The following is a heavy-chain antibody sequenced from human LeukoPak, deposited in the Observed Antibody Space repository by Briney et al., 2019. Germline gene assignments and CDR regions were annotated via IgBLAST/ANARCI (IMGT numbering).Heavy chain of an antibody. J-gene: IGHJ4*02. CDR3: ARDGVSRIQIYDFWSNYYYFDS. CDR1: GYTFTSYR. CDR2: ITTYNGDT. V-gene: IGHV1-18*01. D-gene: IGHD3-3*01. Sequence: ASVKVSCKTSGYTFTSYRINWVRQAPGQGLEWMGWITTYNGDTNYPQTLQGRVTMTSDSSTSTAYMELRGLTSDDTAMYYCARDGVSRIQIYDFWSNYYYFDSWGQGTLVTVSS.